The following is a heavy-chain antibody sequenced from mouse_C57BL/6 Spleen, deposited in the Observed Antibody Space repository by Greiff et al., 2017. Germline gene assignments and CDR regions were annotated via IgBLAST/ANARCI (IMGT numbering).Heavy chain of an antibody. CDR1: GYAFTNYL. J-gene: IGHJ4*01. CDR2: LNPVSGGT. D-gene: IGHD1-1*01. Sequence: QVQLQQSGAELVRPGTSVKVSCKASGYAFTNYLIEWVKQRPGQGLEWIGVLNPVSGGTNYNEKFKCKAPLTADKSSSTAYMQLSSLTSEDAAVYFCARSLTTVYAMDYWGQGTSVTVSS. CDR3: ARSLTTVYAMDY. V-gene: IGHV1-54*01.